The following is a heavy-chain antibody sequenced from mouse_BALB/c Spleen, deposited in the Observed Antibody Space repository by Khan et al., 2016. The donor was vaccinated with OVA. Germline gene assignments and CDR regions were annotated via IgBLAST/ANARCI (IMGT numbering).Heavy chain of an antibody. Sequence: EVQLQESGTVLARPGASVKMSCKASGYTFTSYWMHWVKQRPGQGLEWIGDIYPGNTDTNYNQKFKGKAKLTAVTSTSTAYMELYSMTNEDSAVYYGTRRNWDVAWFAYWGQGTLVTVSA. V-gene: IGHV1-5*01. CDR1: GYTFTSYW. CDR3: TRRNWDVAWFAY. CDR2: IYPGNTDT. D-gene: IGHD4-1*01. J-gene: IGHJ3*01.